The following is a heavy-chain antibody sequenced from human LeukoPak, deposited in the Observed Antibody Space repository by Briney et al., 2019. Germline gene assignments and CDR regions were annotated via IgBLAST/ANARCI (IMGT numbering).Heavy chain of an antibody. D-gene: IGHD6-13*01. CDR1: GFTFSNNG. J-gene: IGHJ3*02. V-gene: IGHV3-30*02. CDR2: IRYDGSDK. CDR3: ASPGPPHSSSRNI. Sequence: PGGSLRLSCAASGFTFSNNGIHWVRQAPGKGLEWVAFIRYDGSDKYYADSVKGRFTISRDNFKNTVYLQMNSLRAEDTAVYYCASPGPPHSSSRNIWGQGTMVTVSS.